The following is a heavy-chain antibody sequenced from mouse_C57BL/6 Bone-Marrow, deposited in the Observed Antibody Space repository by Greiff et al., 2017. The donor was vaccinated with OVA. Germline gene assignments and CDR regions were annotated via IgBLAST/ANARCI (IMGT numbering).Heavy chain of an antibody. J-gene: IGHJ2*01. V-gene: IGHV1-19*01. CDR1: GYTFTDYY. CDR2: INPYNGGT. D-gene: IGHD1-1*01. CDR3: ARQYGSSPFDY. Sequence: VQLQQSGPVLVKPGASVKMSCKASGYTFTDYYMNWVKQSHGKSLEWIGVINPYNGGTSYNQKFKGKATLTVDKSSSTAYMELNSLTSEDSAVYYCARQYGSSPFDYWGQGTTLTVSS.